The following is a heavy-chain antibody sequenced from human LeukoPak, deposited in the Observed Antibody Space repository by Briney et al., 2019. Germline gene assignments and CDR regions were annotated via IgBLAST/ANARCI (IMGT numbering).Heavy chain of an antibody. CDR3: ARGGWYDYVWGSYRPFDY. CDR1: GGTFSSYA. Sequence: SVKVSCKASGGTFSSYAISWVRQAPGQGLEWMGGIIPIFGTANYAQKFQGRVTITADESTSTAYMELSSLRSEDTAVYYCARGGWYDYVWGSYRPFDYWGQGTLVTVSS. D-gene: IGHD3-16*02. CDR2: IIPIFGTA. V-gene: IGHV1-69*13. J-gene: IGHJ4*02.